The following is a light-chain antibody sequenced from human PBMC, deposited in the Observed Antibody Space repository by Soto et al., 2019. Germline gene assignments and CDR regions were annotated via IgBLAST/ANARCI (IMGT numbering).Light chain of an antibody. CDR3: SSYTSSSTLVG. V-gene: IGLV2-14*01. CDR1: SRDVGGYNY. J-gene: IGLJ2*01. CDR2: EVS. Sequence: QSALTQPASVSGSPGQSITISCTGTSRDVGGYNYVSWYQQHPGKAPKLMIYEVSNRPSGVSNRFSGSKSGNTASLTISGLQAEDEADYYCSSYTSSSTLVGFGGGTKLTVL.